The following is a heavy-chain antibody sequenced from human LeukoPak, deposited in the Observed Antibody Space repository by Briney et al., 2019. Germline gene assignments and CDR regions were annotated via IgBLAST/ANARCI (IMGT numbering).Heavy chain of an antibody. CDR3: ARDRNSVVYYASYFDY. J-gene: IGHJ4*02. D-gene: IGHD3-22*01. Sequence: GPSVKVSCKASGGTFSSYAISWVRQAPGQGLEWMGGIISMFGTATYAQKFQGRVTITADESTSTAYMELSSLRSEDTAVYYCARDRNSVVYYASYFDYWGQGTLVTVSS. CDR2: IISMFGTA. V-gene: IGHV1-69*13. CDR1: GGTFSSYA.